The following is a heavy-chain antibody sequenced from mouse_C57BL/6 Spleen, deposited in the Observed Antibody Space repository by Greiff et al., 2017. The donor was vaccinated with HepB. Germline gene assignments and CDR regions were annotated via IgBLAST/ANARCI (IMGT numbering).Heavy chain of an antibody. CDR3: ARGSNYEIDY. CDR1: GYSITSGYD. J-gene: IGHJ2*01. CDR2: ISYSGST. Sequence: EVQLQQSGPGMVKPSQSLSLTCTVTGYSITSGYDWHWIRHFPGNKLEWMGYISYSGSTNYNPSLKSRISITHDTSKNHFFLKLNSVTTEDTATYYCARGSNYEIDYWGQGTTLTVSS. V-gene: IGHV3-1*01. D-gene: IGHD2-5*01.